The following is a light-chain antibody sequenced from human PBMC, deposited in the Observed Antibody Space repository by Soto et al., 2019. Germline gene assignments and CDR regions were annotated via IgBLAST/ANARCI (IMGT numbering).Light chain of an antibody. Sequence: DIVMTQSPDSLAVSLGERATINCKSSQSVLYSSNNKNYLAWYQQKPGQPPNLLIYWASTRESGVPDRFSGSGSGTDFTLTISSLRAEDVAVYYCQQYYSAPWTFGQGTKVEIK. CDR2: WAS. J-gene: IGKJ1*01. CDR3: QQYYSAPWT. V-gene: IGKV4-1*01. CDR1: QSVLYSSNNKNY.